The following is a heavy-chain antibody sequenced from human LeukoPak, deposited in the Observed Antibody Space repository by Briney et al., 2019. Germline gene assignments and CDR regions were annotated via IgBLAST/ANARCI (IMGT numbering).Heavy chain of an antibody. CDR3: ARKGSLGFS. Sequence: SETLSLTCTVSGGSISSGGYYLSWIRQHPGKGLEWIGYIYYSGSTYYNPSLKSRVTISVDTSKNQFSLKLSSVTAADTVVYYCARKGSLGFSWGQGTLVTVSS. J-gene: IGHJ5*02. D-gene: IGHD5/OR15-5a*01. CDR1: GGSISSGGYY. CDR2: IYYSGST. V-gene: IGHV4-31*03.